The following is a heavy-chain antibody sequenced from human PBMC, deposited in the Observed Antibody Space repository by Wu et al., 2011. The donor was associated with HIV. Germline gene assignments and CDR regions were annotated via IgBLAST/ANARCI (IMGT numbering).Heavy chain of an antibody. V-gene: IGHV1-2*02. CDR1: GDTFTGYY. CDR3: ARVPPYYDILTGYYRAYYFDY. J-gene: IGHJ4*02. CDR2: INPNSGGT. D-gene: IGHD3-9*01. Sequence: QVQLVQSGAEVKKPGASVKVSCKASGDTFTGYYIHWVRQAPGQGLEWMGWINPNSGGTNYAQNFQGRVTMTRDTSVSTAYMELSRLRSDDTAVYYCARVPPYYDILTGYYRAYYFDYWGQGTLVTVSS.